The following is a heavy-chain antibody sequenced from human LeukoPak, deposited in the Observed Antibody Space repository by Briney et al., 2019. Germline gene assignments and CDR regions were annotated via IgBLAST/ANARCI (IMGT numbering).Heavy chain of an antibody. CDR1: GDSLTYDY. Sequence: PSETLSLTCNVSGDSLTYDYWSWIRQSPGKGLEWIAYIYYSGGTKYNPSLKSRVTITVDTSKNQFYLTLSSVTAAGTAFYYCARGLTGSYGLSSFDIWGQGSLVTVSS. CDR2: IYYSGGT. V-gene: IGHV4-59*01. D-gene: IGHD1-26*01. CDR3: ARGLTGSYGLSSFDI. J-gene: IGHJ4*02.